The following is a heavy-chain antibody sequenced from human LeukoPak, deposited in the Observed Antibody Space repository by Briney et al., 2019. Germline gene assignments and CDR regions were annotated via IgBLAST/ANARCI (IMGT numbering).Heavy chain of an antibody. CDR1: GYTFTSYG. CDR2: ISAYNGNT. CDR3: ARDSYYDFWSGYYTYHYYFGY. V-gene: IGHV1-18*01. Sequence: ASVKVSCKASGYTFTSYGISWVRQAPGQGLEWMGWISAYNGNTNYAQKLQGRVTMTTDTSTSTAYMELRSLRSDDTAVYYCARDSYYDFWSGYYTYHYYFGYWGQGTLVTVSS. D-gene: IGHD3-3*01. J-gene: IGHJ4*02.